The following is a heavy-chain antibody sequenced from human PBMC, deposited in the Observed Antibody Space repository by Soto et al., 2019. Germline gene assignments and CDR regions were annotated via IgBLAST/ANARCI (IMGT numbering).Heavy chain of an antibody. CDR2: ISYDGSNK. V-gene: IGHV3-30*03. D-gene: IGHD3-9*01. Sequence: GGSLRLSCAASGFTFSSYGMHWVRQAPGKGLEWVAVISYDGSNKYYADSVKGRFTISRDNSKNTLYLQMNSPRAEDTAVYYCARDVLRYFDPLDSPFDYWGQGTLVTVSS. CDR3: ARDVLRYFDPLDSPFDY. CDR1: GFTFSSYG. J-gene: IGHJ4*02.